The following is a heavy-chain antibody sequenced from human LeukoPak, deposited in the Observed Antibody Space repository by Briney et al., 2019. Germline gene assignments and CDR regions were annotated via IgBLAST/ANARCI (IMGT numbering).Heavy chain of an antibody. CDR2: IYYSGST. D-gene: IGHD1-14*01. J-gene: IGHJ5*02. V-gene: IGHV4-31*03. Sequence: PSETLSLTCTVSGGSISSGGYYWSWIRQHPGKGLEWIGYIYYSGSTYYNPSLKSRVTISVDASKNQFSLKLSSVTAADTAVYYCASVYGRDNWFDPWGQGTLVTVSS. CDR1: GGSISSGGYY. CDR3: ASVYGRDNWFDP.